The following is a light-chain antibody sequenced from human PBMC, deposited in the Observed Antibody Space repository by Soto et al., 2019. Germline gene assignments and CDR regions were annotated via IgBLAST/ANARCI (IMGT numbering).Light chain of an antibody. CDR2: DNN. J-gene: IGLJ2*01. CDR1: TSNIGNND. Sequence: QSVLTQTPSVSAAPGQNVTISCSGSTSNIGNNDASWYQQLPGTAPKLLIYDNNKRPSGIPDRFSGSKSGTSATLGITGLQTGDEAEDSCGTWDNVLSGVVFGGGTKLTVL. V-gene: IGLV1-51*01. CDR3: GTWDNVLSGVV.